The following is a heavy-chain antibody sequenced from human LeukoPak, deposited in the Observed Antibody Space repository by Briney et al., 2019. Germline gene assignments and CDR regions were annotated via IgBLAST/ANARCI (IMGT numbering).Heavy chain of an antibody. CDR2: ISGSGAST. Sequence: SGGSLRLSCAASGLTFSSYAMSWARHAPGEGLEWVSSISGSGASTYYPDSVKSRFTISRDNSKNTLYLHMNSLRAEDTAVYYCARGVQLWLRPKEYYFDYWGQGTLVTVSS. J-gene: IGHJ4*02. CDR3: ARGVQLWLRPKEYYFDY. V-gene: IGHV3-23*01. D-gene: IGHD5-18*01. CDR1: GLTFSSYA.